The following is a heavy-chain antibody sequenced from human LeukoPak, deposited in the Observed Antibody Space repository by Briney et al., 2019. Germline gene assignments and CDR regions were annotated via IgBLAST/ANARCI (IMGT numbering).Heavy chain of an antibody. J-gene: IGHJ3*02. V-gene: IGHV4-39*07. Sequence: PSETLSLTCTVSGGSININTYYWGWIRQPPGKGLEWIGTIYYSGRTYYNPSLKSRVTISVDTSKNQFSLKLSSVTAADTAVYYCARSPDYGDSIPKNDAFDIWGQGTVVTVSS. CDR3: ARSPDYGDSIPKNDAFDI. D-gene: IGHD4-17*01. CDR1: GGSININTYY. CDR2: IYYSGRT.